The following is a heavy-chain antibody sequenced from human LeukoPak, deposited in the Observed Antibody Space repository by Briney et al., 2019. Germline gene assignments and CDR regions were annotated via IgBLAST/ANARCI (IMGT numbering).Heavy chain of an antibody. J-gene: IGHJ5*02. CDR1: GHTFTSYW. CDR2: HDPRDSYT. CDR3: ARRISGADRWFGEGRENWFDP. V-gene: IGHV5-10-1*01. Sequence: GESLTISRKGSGHTFTSYWTSWARHMPGKGMEWMGWHDPRDSYTNHSPSCQGHVTISADKSISTAYLQWSSLKASDTAMYYCARRISGADRWFGEGRENWFDPWGQGTLVTVSS. D-gene: IGHD3-10*01.